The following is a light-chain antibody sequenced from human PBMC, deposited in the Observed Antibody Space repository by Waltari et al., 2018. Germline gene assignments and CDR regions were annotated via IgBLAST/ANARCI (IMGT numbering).Light chain of an antibody. CDR1: QNILYSSNNINY. V-gene: IGKV4-1*01. J-gene: IGKJ3*01. CDR3: QQYYSTPHT. CDR2: WAA. Sequence: DIVMTQSPDSLAVSLGERATINCKSSQNILYSSNNINYLAWFQKKPGQPPKLLIYWAATRESGVPDRFSGSGSGTDFTLTISSLQAEDVAVYYCQQYYSTPHTFGPGTKVDIK.